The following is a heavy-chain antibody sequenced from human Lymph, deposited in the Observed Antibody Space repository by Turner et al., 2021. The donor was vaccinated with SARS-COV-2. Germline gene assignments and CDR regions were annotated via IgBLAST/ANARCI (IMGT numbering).Heavy chain of an antibody. CDR1: GGTFSSYA. V-gene: IGHV1-69*01. D-gene: IGHD6-19*01. Sequence: CKASGGTFSSYAISWVRQAPGQGLEWMGGIIPIFGTENYAQKFQGRVTITADESTSTAYMELSSLRSEDTAVYSCARDTAVAGTLGAFDIWGQGTMVTVSS. CDR3: ARDTAVAGTLGAFDI. J-gene: IGHJ3*02. CDR2: IIPIFGTE.